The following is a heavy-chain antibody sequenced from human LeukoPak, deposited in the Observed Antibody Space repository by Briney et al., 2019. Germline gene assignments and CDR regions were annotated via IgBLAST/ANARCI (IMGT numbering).Heavy chain of an antibody. J-gene: IGHJ4*02. CDR3: AKDEYSSSFDY. CDR1: GSTFSSYG. CDR2: ISYDGSNK. Sequence: QPGGSLRLSCAASGSTFSSYGMHWVRQAPGKGLEWVAVISYDGSNKYYADSVKSRFTISRDNSKNTLYLQMNSLRAEDTAVYYCAKDEYSSSFDYWGQGTLVTVSS. D-gene: IGHD6-6*01. V-gene: IGHV3-30*18.